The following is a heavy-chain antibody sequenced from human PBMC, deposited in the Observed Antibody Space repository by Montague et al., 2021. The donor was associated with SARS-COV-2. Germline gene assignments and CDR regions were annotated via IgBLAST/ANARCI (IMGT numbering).Heavy chain of an antibody. CDR1: GTSFSGYY. D-gene: IGHD3-10*01. CDR2: VNHGGST. CDR3: ARLRDGVVPSPILGVGSCSAYDYMDV. V-gene: IGHV4-34*01. Sequence: SETLSLTCAVHGTSFSGYYWNWIRQPPGKGLEWIGEVNHGGSTKYSPSLKSRLTISADTSKNQFSLKLTSVAAADTAVYYCARLRDGVVPSPILGVGSCSAYDYMDVWGRGTPVTVSS. J-gene: IGHJ6*01.